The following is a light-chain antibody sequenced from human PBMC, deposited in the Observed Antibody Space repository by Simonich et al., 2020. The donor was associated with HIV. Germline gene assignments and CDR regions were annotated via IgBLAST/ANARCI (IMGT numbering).Light chain of an antibody. CDR1: QDITNY. Sequence: DIQMTQSPSSLPDSVGNRVTITCQAGQDITNYLNWYQQKPGKAPKLLIYGASNLETGVPSRFNGTGCGTDFTFTINSLQPEDIATYYCQQYDNLPWTFGRGTKVEIK. CDR2: GAS. CDR3: QQYDNLPWT. J-gene: IGKJ1*01. V-gene: IGKV1-33*01.